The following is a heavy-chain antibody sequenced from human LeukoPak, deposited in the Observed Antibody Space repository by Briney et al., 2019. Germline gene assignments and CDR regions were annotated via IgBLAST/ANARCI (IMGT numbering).Heavy chain of an antibody. J-gene: IGHJ2*01. V-gene: IGHV3-33*06. CDR2: IWYDGSNK. Sequence: GGSLRLSCAVSGFTFSSYGMHWVRQAPGKGLEWVAVIWYDGSNKYYADSVKGRFTISRDNSKNTLYLQTNSLRAEDTAVYYCAKEGEQWLVSDWYFDLWGRGTLVTVSS. CDR1: GFTFSSYG. CDR3: AKEGEQWLVSDWYFDL. D-gene: IGHD6-19*01.